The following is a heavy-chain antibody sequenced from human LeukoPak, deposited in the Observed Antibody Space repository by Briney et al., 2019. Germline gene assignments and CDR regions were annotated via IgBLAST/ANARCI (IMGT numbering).Heavy chain of an antibody. CDR1: GFNFNIYT. CDR2: VGSGGTR. J-gene: IGHJ4*02. Sequence: GGSLRLSCAASGFNFNIYTMSWVRQAQGKGLEWISAVGSGGTRYYADSVKGRFTIARDNSANTVSLQMDSLRADDTAMYYCAKMRGMPREAYHFDRWGQGTLVAVSS. D-gene: IGHD1-26*01. CDR3: AKMRGMPREAYHFDR. V-gene: IGHV3-23*01.